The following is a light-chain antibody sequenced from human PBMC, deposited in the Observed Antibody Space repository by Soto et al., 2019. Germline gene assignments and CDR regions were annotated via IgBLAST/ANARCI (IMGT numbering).Light chain of an antibody. CDR2: DVS. CDR3: SSYTSSSLYV. Sequence: QSALTQPASVSGSPGQSITLSCTGTNNDVGGYESVSWYQQHAGRAPRLIIYDVSNRPSGVSGRFSGSKFGNTASLTISGLQTEDEADYYCSSYTSSSLYVFGTGTKVTVL. CDR1: NNDVGGYES. V-gene: IGLV2-14*01. J-gene: IGLJ1*01.